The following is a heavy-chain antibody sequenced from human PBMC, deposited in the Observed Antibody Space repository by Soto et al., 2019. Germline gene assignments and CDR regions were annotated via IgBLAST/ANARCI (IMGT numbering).Heavy chain of an antibody. J-gene: IGHJ4*02. CDR2: ISAYNGNT. V-gene: IGHV1-18*01. CDR3: ARGLLWFGELVYYFDY. Sequence: GXSVKVSCKASGYTFTSYGISWVRQAPVQGLEWMGWISAYNGNTNYAQKLQGRVTMTTDTSTSTAYMELRSLRSDDTAVYYCARGLLWFGELVYYFDYWGQGTMVTVSS. D-gene: IGHD3-10*01. CDR1: GYTFTSYG.